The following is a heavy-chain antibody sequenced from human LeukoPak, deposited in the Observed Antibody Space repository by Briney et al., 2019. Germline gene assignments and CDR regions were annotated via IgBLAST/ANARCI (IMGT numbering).Heavy chain of an antibody. J-gene: IGHJ3*02. CDR2: INHSGST. CDR3: ARDRDGYNLLIDAFDI. V-gene: IGHV4-34*01. D-gene: IGHD5-24*01. CDR1: GGSFSGYY. Sequence: PSETLSLTCAVYGGSFSGYYWSWIRQPPGKGLEWIGEINHSGSTNYNPSLKSRVTISVDTSKNQFSLKLSSVTAADTAVYYCARDRDGYNLLIDAFDIWGQGTMVTVSS.